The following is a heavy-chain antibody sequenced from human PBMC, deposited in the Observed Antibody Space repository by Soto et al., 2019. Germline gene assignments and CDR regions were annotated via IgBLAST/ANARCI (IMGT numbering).Heavy chain of an antibody. Sequence: QVQLQQWGAGLLKPSETLSLTCAVYGGSFSGYYWSWIRQPPGKGLEWIGEINHSGSTNYNPSLKSRVTISVDTSKNQFSLKLSSVTAADTAVYYCAREPVVPAAVFDYWGQGTLVTVSS. CDR2: INHSGST. D-gene: IGHD2-2*01. J-gene: IGHJ4*02. CDR3: AREPVVPAAVFDY. CDR1: GGSFSGYY. V-gene: IGHV4-34*01.